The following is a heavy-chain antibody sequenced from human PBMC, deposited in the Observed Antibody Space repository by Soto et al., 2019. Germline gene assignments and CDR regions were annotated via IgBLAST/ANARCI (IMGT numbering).Heavy chain of an antibody. V-gene: IGHV4-31*03. CDR3: ARGYRQSGYSSSWVFDY. D-gene: IGHD6-13*01. Sequence: QVQLRESGPGLVKPSQTLSLTCTVSGGSINSGGYYWNWIRQHPGQGLEWIGYMYYSGSTYYNPSLRSRVIISAYTSENHFSLKMSSVTAADTAVYFCARGYRQSGYSSSWVFDYWGQGTLVNVSS. J-gene: IGHJ4*02. CDR2: MYYSGST. CDR1: GGSINSGGYY.